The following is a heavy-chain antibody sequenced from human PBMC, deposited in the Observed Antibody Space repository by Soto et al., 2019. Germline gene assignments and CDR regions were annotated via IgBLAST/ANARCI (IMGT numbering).Heavy chain of an antibody. V-gene: IGHV3-23*01. D-gene: IGHD6-13*01. CDR3: AKGYSSSWYSAFDY. CDR1: GFTVSSNY. Sequence: GGSLRRSCAASGFTVSSNYMSWVRQAPGKGLEWVSGISGTGGSTNYADSVKGRFTISRDNSNNTLYLQMNSLRAEDTAVFYCAKGYSSSWYSAFDYWGQGTQVTVSS. J-gene: IGHJ4*02. CDR2: ISGTGGST.